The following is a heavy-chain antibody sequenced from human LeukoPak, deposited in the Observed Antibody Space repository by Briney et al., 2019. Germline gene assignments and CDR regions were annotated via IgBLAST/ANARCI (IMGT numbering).Heavy chain of an antibody. J-gene: IGHJ6*03. D-gene: IGHD2-21*01. Sequence: PSETLSLTCTVSGGSISSYYWSWIRQPPGKGPEWIGYIYYSGSTNYNPSLKSRVTISVDTSKNQFSLKLSSVTAADTAVYYCARDRRIYCGGDCYDMDVWGKGTTVTISS. V-gene: IGHV4-59*01. CDR2: IYYSGST. CDR1: GGSISSYY. CDR3: ARDRRIYCGGDCYDMDV.